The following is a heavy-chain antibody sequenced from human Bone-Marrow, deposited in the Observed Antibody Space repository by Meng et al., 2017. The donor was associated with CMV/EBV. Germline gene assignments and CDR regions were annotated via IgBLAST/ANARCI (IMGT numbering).Heavy chain of an antibody. V-gene: IGHV3-21*01. CDR2: ISSSSSYI. Sequence: GESLKISCAASGFTFSSYSMNWVRQAPGKGLEWVSSISSSSSYIYYADSVKGRFTISRDNAKNSLYLQMNSLRAEDTAVYYCARDRCSSTSCPVDYWGQGTLVTVPS. D-gene: IGHD2-2*01. CDR1: GFTFSSYS. J-gene: IGHJ4*02. CDR3: ARDRCSSTSCPVDY.